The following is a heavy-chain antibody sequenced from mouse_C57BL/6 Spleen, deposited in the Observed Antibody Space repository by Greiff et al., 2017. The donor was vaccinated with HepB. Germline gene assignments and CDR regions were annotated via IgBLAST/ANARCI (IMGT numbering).Heavy chain of an antibody. CDR3: ARVEYGSSYGWFAY. Sequence: EVQLVESGPGLVKPSQSLSLTCSVTGYSITSGYYWNWIRQFPGNKLEWMGYISYDGSNNYNPSLKNRISITRDTSKNQFFLKLNSVTTEDTATYYCARVEYGSSYGWFAYWGQGTLVTVSA. J-gene: IGHJ3*01. V-gene: IGHV3-6*01. D-gene: IGHD1-1*01. CDR1: GYSITSGYY. CDR2: ISYDGSN.